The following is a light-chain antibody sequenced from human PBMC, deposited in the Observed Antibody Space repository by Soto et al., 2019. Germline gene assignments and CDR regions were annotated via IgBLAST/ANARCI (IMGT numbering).Light chain of an antibody. CDR1: QSVLYSPNNKHY. V-gene: IGKV4-1*01. CDR2: WVS. Sequence: DIVVTQSPDSLSLSLGERATIKCKASQSVLYSPNNKHYLGWYKQKLGQSPKLLIYWVSTRESGVPDRFSGSRSGEDFTVSISSLQAEDVAISYFQQYYSNPSSFGQENRLEL. J-gene: IGKJ2*01. CDR3: QQYYSNPSS.